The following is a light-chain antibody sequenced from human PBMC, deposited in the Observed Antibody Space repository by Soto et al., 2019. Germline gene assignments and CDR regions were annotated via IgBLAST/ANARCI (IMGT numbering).Light chain of an antibody. CDR2: DVT. V-gene: IGLV2-14*03. CDR3: SSYTGSNTYV. CDR1: SSDVGGYNY. Sequence: QSALTRPASVSGSPGQSITIACTGTSSDVGGYNYVSWYQQHPGKAPKLLIYDVTNRPSGVSNRFSGSKSGNTASLTISGLQAEDEADYYCSSYTGSNTYVFGTGTKVTVL. J-gene: IGLJ1*01.